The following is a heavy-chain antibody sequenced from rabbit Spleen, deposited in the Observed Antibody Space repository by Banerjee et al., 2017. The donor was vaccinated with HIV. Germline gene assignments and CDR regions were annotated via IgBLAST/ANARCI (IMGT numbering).Heavy chain of an antibody. CDR2: IYAGSSGST. CDR1: GFSFSSNYY. CDR3: ARGSATMTMVITGFYLNL. D-gene: IGHD2-1*01. Sequence: QEQLEESGGDLVKPEGSLTLTCTAYGFSFSSNYYMCWVRQAPGKGLECIACIYAGSSGSTWYASWAKGRFTISKTSSTTVTLQMTSLTAADTATYFCARGSATMTMVITGFYLNLWGPGTLVTVS. J-gene: IGHJ4*01. V-gene: IGHV1S45*01.